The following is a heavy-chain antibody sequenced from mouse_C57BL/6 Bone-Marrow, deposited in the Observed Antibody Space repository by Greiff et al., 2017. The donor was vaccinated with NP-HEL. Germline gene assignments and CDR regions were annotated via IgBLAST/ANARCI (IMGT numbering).Heavy chain of an antibody. CDR3: TTESDPDYFDY. J-gene: IGHJ2*01. D-gene: IGHD2-13*01. CDR1: GFNIKDDY. V-gene: IGHV14-4*01. CDR2: IDPENGDT. Sequence: EVKLQESGAELVRPGASVKLSCTASGFNIKDDYMHWVKQRPEQGLEWIGWIDPENGDTEYASKFQGKATITADTSSNTAYLQLSSLTSEDTAVYYCTTESDPDYFDYWGQGTTLTVSS.